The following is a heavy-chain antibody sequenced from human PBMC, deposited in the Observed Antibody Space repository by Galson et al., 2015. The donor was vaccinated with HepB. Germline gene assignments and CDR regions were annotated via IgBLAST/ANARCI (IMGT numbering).Heavy chain of an antibody. V-gene: IGHV3-30*18. D-gene: IGHD3-3*01. J-gene: IGHJ6*02. Sequence: SLRLSCAASGFTFSSYGMHWVRQAPGKGLEWVAVISYDGSNKYYADSVKGRFTISRDNSKNTLYLQMNSLRAEDTAVYYCAKGGTYYDFWSGPRRVPDYYYYGMDVWGQGTTVTVSS. CDR2: ISYDGSNK. CDR1: GFTFSSYG. CDR3: AKGGTYYDFWSGPRRVPDYYYYGMDV.